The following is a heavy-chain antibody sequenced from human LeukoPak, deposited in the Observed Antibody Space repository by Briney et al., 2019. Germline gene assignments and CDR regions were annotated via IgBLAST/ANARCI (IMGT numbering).Heavy chain of an antibody. CDR3: ARDQTYCSGGYCYFHY. D-gene: IGHD2-15*01. CDR1: GFTFSSYW. V-gene: IGHV3-74*01. Sequence: QPGGSLRLSCAASGFTFSSYWIHWVRQAPGKGLVWVSRINSDGTSTSYADSVKGRFTISRDNAKNTLYLQMNSLRAEDTAVYYCARDQTYCSGGYCYFHYWGQGTLVTVSS. CDR2: INSDGTST. J-gene: IGHJ4*02.